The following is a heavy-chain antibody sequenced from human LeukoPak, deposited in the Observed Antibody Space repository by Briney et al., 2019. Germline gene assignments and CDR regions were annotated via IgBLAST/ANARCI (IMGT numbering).Heavy chain of an antibody. J-gene: IGHJ4*02. V-gene: IGHV3-7*01. CDR2: IKQDGSEK. Sequence: GGSLRPSCAASGFTFSSYWMNWVRQAPGKGLEWEANIKQDGSEKYYVDSVKGRFTISRDNAKNSLYLQMNSLRAEDTAVYYCARGWGYFDYWGQGTLVTVSS. CDR1: GFTFSSYW. CDR3: ARGWGYFDY. D-gene: IGHD7-27*01.